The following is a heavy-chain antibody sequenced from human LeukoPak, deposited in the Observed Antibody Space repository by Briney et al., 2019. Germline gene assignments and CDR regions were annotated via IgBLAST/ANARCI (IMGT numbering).Heavy chain of an antibody. Sequence: SETLSLTCTVSGGPISISTFYWAWIRQPPGKGLEWIGSIYYRGSTYYKPSLQSRITMSVDTSKDQFSLKLSPVAAADTAIYYCARVSQYYDSSGYSYAFDIWGQGTMVTVSS. CDR1: GGPISISTFY. CDR3: ARVSQYYDSSGYSYAFDI. J-gene: IGHJ3*02. D-gene: IGHD3-22*01. CDR2: IYYRGST. V-gene: IGHV4-39*07.